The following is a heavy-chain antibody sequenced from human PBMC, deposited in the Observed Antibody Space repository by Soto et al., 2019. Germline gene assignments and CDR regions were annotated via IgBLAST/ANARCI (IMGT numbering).Heavy chain of an antibody. D-gene: IGHD3-22*01. J-gene: IGHJ3*02. CDR1: GGSISSSSYY. V-gene: IGHV4-39*01. CDR3: ARLPYYYDSSRDAFDI. Sequence: SETLSLTCTVSGGSISSSSYYWGWIRQPPGKGLEWIGSIYYSGSTYYNPSLKSRVTISVDTSKNQFSLKLSSVTAADTAAYYCARLPYYYDSSRDAFDIWGQGTMVTVSS. CDR2: IYYSGST.